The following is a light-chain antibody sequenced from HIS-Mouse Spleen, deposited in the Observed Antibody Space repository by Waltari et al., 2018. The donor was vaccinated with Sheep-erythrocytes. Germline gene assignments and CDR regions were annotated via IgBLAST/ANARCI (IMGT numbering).Light chain of an antibody. Sequence: QSALTQPRSVSGSPGQSVTISCTGTRSDVRGYNYDSWYQQHPGKAPKLMIYDVSKRPSGVPDRFSGSKSGNTASLTISGLQAEDEADYYCCSYAGSYNHVFATGTKVTVL. CDR3: CSYAGSYNHV. J-gene: IGLJ1*01. CDR1: RSDVRGYNY. V-gene: IGLV2-11*01. CDR2: DVS.